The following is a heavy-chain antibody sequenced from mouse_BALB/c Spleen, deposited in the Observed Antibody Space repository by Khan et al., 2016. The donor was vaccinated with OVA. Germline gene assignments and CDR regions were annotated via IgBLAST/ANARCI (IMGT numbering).Heavy chain of an antibody. J-gene: IGHJ3*01. CDR3: ARRGQLGLLSWFAY. V-gene: IGHV1S136*01. D-gene: IGHD3-1*01. CDR2: INPYNDGT. Sequence: VQLQQSGPELVKPGASVKMSCKASGYTFTSYVIHWVKQKPGQGLEWIGHINPYNDGTKYIEKFKGKATLTSDKSSSTAYMELSSLTSEDSAVYCCARRGQLGLLSWFAYWGQGTLVTVSA. CDR1: GYTFTSYV.